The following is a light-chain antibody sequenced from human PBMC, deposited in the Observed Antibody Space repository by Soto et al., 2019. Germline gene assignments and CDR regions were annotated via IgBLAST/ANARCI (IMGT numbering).Light chain of an antibody. CDR2: KAS. V-gene: IGKV1-5*03. CDR1: QTISIW. J-gene: IGKJ1*01. Sequence: DIQMTQSPSTLSASVGDRVTITCRASQTISIWLAWYQQKPGKAPKLLIYKASILESGVPSRFSGSGSETDFTLTISSLQPEDFATYYCQQYKSFWTFGQGTKVEV. CDR3: QQYKSFWT.